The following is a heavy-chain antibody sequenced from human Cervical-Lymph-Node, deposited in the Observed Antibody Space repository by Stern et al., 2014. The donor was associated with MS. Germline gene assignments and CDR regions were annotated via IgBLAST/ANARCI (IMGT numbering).Heavy chain of an antibody. Sequence: QVTLRESGPALVKPTQTLTLTCTFSGFSLNTTRMRVSWFRQPPGKALEWLARLDWDDDKFYRTSLRTRLAVSKDTSKNQVVLTMTNMDPADTATYYCARMGRKAGATDFAYWGQGTLVTVSS. CDR1: GFSLNTTRMR. D-gene: IGHD1-26*01. CDR2: LDWDDDK. V-gene: IGHV2-70*04. J-gene: IGHJ4*02. CDR3: ARMGRKAGATDFAY.